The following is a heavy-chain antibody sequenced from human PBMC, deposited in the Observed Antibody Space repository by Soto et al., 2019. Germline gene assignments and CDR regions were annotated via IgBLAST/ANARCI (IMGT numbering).Heavy chain of an antibody. Sequence: ASVKVSCKASGYTFTSYGISWVRQAPGQGLEWMGWISAYNGNTNYAQKLQGRVTMTTDTSTSTAYMELRSLRSDDTAVDYCARDFRYCSSTSCYTPYYYYGMDVWGQGTTVTVSS. CDR1: GYTFTSYG. V-gene: IGHV1-18*04. CDR3: ARDFRYCSSTSCYTPYYYYGMDV. D-gene: IGHD2-2*02. CDR2: ISAYNGNT. J-gene: IGHJ6*02.